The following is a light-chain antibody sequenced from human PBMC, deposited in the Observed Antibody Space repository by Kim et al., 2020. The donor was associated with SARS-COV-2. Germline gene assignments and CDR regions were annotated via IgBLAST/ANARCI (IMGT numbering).Light chain of an antibody. CDR3: QQYDEYPWT. CDR2: GTS. Sequence: ASVGVRVTISCRASQSISHWLAWYKQTSGKAPKVIIYGTSDLESGVPSRFSGSGSGTQFTLTITSLQPDDFAIYYCQQYDEYPWTFGQGTKVDIK. CDR1: QSISHW. V-gene: IGKV1-5*03. J-gene: IGKJ1*01.